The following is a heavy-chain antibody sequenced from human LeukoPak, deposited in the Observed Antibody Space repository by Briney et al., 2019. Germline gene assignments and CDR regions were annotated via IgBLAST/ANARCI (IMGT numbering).Heavy chain of an antibody. V-gene: IGHV7-4-1*02. D-gene: IGHD5-12*01. J-gene: IGHJ4*02. Sequence: ASVKVSCKASGYTFTKYPMNWVRQAPGQGLEWMGRINTNTGNSTHAQGFTGRFVFSLDTSVSAAYLQISSLKAEDTAVYYCARILAKTYVDYWGQGTLVTVSS. CDR1: GYTFTKYP. CDR2: INTNTGNS. CDR3: ARILAKTYVDY.